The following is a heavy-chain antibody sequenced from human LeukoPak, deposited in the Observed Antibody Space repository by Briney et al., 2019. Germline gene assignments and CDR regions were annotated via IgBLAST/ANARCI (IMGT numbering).Heavy chain of an antibody. V-gene: IGHV4-59*08. D-gene: IGHD6-19*01. CDR2: IYYSGNT. CDR1: GGSISVYY. CDR3: AGFSSGWYKD. Sequence: PSETLSLTCTVSGGSISVYYWSWIRQPPGKGLEWIGYIYYSGNTNYNPSLKSRVSMSIDTSKNQFSLKLSSVTAADTAVYYCAGFSSGWYKDWGQGTLVTVSS. J-gene: IGHJ1*01.